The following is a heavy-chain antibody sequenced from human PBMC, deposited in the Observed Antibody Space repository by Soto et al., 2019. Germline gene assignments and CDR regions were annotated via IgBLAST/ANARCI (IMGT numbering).Heavy chain of an antibody. CDR3: ARETYGDYVGYFDP. CDR1: GGSISNYY. Sequence: SETLSLTCTVSGGSISNYYWSWIRQPPGKGLEWIGYIYSSGSTNYNPSLKSRVTISADTSKNQVSLKLTSVTAADTAVYYCARETYGDYVGYFDPWGQGIQVTVSS. V-gene: IGHV4-59*12. CDR2: IYSSGST. D-gene: IGHD4-17*01. J-gene: IGHJ5*02.